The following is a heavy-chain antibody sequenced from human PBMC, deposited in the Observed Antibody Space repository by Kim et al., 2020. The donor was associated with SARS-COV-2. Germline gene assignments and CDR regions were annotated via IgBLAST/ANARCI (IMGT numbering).Heavy chain of an antibody. CDR3: AKTRWGGYCSGGSCYANGY. D-gene: IGHD2-15*01. J-gene: IGHJ4*02. V-gene: IGHV3-43*01. Sequence: GRFTISRDNSKNSLYLQMNSLRTEDTALYYCAKTRWGGYCSGGSCYANGYWGQGTLVTVSS.